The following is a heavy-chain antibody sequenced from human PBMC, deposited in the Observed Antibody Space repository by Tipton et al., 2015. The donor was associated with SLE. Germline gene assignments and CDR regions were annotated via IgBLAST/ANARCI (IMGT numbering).Heavy chain of an antibody. CDR3: AKWETGVTSFDY. CDR2: IYSGGSST. Sequence: SLRLSCAASGFTFSSYAMSWVRQAPGKGLEWVSVIYSGGSSTYYADSVKGRFTISRDNSKNTLYLQMNSLRAEDTAVYYCAKWETGVTSFDYWGQGTLVTVSS. CDR1: GFTFSSYA. J-gene: IGHJ4*02. V-gene: IGHV3-23*03. D-gene: IGHD7-27*01.